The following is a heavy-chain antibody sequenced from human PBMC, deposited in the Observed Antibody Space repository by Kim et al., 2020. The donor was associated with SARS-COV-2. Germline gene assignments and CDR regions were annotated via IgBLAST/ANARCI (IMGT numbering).Heavy chain of an antibody. D-gene: IGHD4-17*01. Sequence: GGSLRLSCAASGFTFSSYSMNWVRQAPGKGLEWVSSISSSSSYIYYADSVKGRFTISRDNAKNSLYLQMNSLRAEDTAVYYCATEMTTVTWAHYYGIDVWGQGPTVTVSS. CDR1: GFTFSSYS. V-gene: IGHV3-21*01. CDR3: ATEMTTVTWAHYYGIDV. J-gene: IGHJ6*02. CDR2: ISSSSSYI.